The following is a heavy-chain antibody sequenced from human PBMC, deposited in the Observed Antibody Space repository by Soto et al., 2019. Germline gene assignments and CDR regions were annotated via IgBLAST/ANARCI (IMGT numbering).Heavy chain of an antibody. J-gene: IGHJ4*02. Sequence: SETLSLTCIVSGGSISSYYWSWIRQPPGKGLEWIGYIYYSGSPNYNPSLKSRVTISVDTSKNQFSLKLSSVTAADTAVYYCARRVLGYCSSTSCSIPDFDYWGQGTLVTVSS. CDR2: IYYSGSP. CDR3: ARRVLGYCSSTSCSIPDFDY. CDR1: GGSISSYY. V-gene: IGHV4-59*08. D-gene: IGHD2-2*01.